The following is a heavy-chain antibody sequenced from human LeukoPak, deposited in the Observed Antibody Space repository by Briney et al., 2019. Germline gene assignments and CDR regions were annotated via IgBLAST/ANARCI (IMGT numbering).Heavy chain of an antibody. CDR3: AREQKESGGFDY. Sequence: GGSLRLSCAASGFTFSSYAMSWVRQAPGQGLEWVANMRQDGSEKHYVDSVKGRFTISRDNAKNSLYLQMDSLRAEETAVYYCAREQKESGGFDYWGQGTLVTVSS. J-gene: IGHJ4*02. V-gene: IGHV3-7*01. CDR2: MRQDGSEK. D-gene: IGHD1-26*01. CDR1: GFTFSSYA.